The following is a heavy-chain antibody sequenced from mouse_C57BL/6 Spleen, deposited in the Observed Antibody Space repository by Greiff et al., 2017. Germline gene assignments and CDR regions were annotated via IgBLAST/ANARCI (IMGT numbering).Heavy chain of an antibody. Sequence: QVQLQQSGAELVMPGASVKLSCKASGYTFTSYWMHWVKQRPGQGLEWIGEIDPSDSYTNYNQKFKGKSTLTVDKSSSTAYMQLSSLTSENSAVYYCARPITPLRYIDVWSTGTTVTVSS. J-gene: IGHJ1*03. D-gene: IGHD1-3*01. CDR3: ARPITPLRYIDV. CDR2: IDPSDSYT. V-gene: IGHV1-69*01. CDR1: GYTFTSYW.